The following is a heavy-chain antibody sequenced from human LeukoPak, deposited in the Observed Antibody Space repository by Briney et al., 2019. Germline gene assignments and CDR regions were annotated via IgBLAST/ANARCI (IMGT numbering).Heavy chain of an antibody. CDR1: GGSISSGAYF. Sequence: SETLSLTCTVPGGSISSGAYFWSWIRQHPGKGLEWIGYIYYSGSTYHNPSLKSRVTISVDTSGSQFSLQLTSVTDADTAVYYCARGGGGTSAGMDVWGQGTTVTVSS. D-gene: IGHD2-15*01. CDR2: IYYSGST. V-gene: IGHV4-31*03. J-gene: IGHJ6*02. CDR3: ARGGGGTSAGMDV.